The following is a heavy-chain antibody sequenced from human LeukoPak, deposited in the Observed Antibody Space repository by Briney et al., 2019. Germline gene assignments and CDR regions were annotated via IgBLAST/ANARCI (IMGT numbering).Heavy chain of an antibody. CDR1: GFTFSSYA. J-gene: IGHJ5*02. D-gene: IGHD4-17*01. Sequence: GGSLRLSCAASGFTFSSYAMSWVRQAPGKGLEWVSAISGSGGSTYYADSVKGRFTISRDNSKNTLYLQMNSLRAEDTAVYYCARLSMTTLSLGWFDPWGQGTLVTVSS. V-gene: IGHV3-23*01. CDR3: ARLSMTTLSLGWFDP. CDR2: ISGSGGST.